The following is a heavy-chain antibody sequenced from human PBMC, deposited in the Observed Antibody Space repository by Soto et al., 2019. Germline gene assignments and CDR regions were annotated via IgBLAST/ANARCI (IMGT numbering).Heavy chain of an antibody. CDR1: GGSISSSNYY. J-gene: IGHJ6*02. CDR2: IYYSGST. CDR3: ARRAMANYGMEV. V-gene: IGHV4-39*01. Sequence: QLQLQESGPGLVKPSATLSLTCTVSGGSISSSNYYWSWIRQPPGKGLEWIGSIYYSGSTCYNPSLKSRGIKAVYRFKDQFSLKLSTVTAADTAEYCCARRAMANYGMEVWGQGSTVTDSS. D-gene: IGHD5-18*01.